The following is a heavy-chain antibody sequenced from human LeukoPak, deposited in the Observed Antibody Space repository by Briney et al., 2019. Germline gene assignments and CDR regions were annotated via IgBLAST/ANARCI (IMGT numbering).Heavy chain of an antibody. J-gene: IGHJ5*02. Sequence: ASLKVSCKASGYTFTGYYMHWVRQAPGQGLEWMGWINPNSGGTNNEQKFQGRGIMTRDTSISTAYMELSRLRLNDTAVYYCARHMTTANNWFDPWGQGTLVTVSS. CDR2: INPNSGGT. V-gene: IGHV1-2*02. D-gene: IGHD4-17*01. CDR1: GYTFTGYY. CDR3: ARHMTTANNWFDP.